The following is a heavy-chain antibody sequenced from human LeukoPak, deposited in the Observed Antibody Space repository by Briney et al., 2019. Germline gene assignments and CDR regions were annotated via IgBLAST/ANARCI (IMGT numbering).Heavy chain of an antibody. Sequence: ASVKVSCRASGYTFTSYYMHWVRQAPGQGLEWMGIINPSGGSTSHAQKFQGRVTMTRDTSTSTVYVELSSLRSEDMAVYYCARDELGYYFDYWGQGTLVTVSS. D-gene: IGHD6-13*01. CDR2: INPSGGST. V-gene: IGHV1-46*01. CDR3: ARDELGYYFDY. CDR1: GYTFTSYY. J-gene: IGHJ4*02.